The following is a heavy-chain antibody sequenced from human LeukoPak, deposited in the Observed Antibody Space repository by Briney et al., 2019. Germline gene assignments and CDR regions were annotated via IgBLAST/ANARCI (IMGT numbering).Heavy chain of an antibody. CDR1: GGTFSSYA. V-gene: IGHV1-69*05. J-gene: IGHJ6*03. CDR3: ARAGNFGLYYYYYMDV. D-gene: IGHD3-9*01. CDR2: IIPIFGTA. Sequence: SVKVSCKASGGTFSSYAISWVRQAPGQGLEWMGGIIPIFGTANYAQKFQGRVTITTDESTSTAYMELSSLRSEDTAVYYCARAGNFGLYYYYYMDVWGKGTTVTVSS.